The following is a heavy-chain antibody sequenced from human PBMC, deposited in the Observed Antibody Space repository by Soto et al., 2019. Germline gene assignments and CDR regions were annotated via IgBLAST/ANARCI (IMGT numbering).Heavy chain of an antibody. CDR3: AREDYDFWSGYYTMANRMDV. Sequence: SLRLSCAASGFTFSSYEMNWVRQAPGKGLEWVSYISSSGSTIYYADSVKGRFTISRDNAKNSLYLQMNSLRAEDTAVYYCAREDYDFWSGYYTMANRMDVWGQGTKVTVYS. J-gene: IGHJ6*02. CDR2: ISSSGSTI. D-gene: IGHD3-3*01. CDR1: GFTFSSYE. V-gene: IGHV3-48*03.